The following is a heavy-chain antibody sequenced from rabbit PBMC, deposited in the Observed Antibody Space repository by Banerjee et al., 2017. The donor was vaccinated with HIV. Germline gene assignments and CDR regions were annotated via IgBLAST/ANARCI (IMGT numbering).Heavy chain of an antibody. Sequence: QLKETGGGLVTPGGTLTLSRTVSGFSLSTYYMSWVRQAPGKGLEWIGTIYGGEGRTYYASWVNGRFTLSSDNAQNTVDLQMNSLTAVDRAIYFCARYYTYGYGAYGHTNLWGQGTLVTVS. J-gene: IGHJ4*01. V-gene: IGHV1S7*01. D-gene: IGHD6-1*01. CDR2: IYGGEGRT. CDR1: GFSLSTYY. CDR3: ARYYTYGYGAYGHTNL.